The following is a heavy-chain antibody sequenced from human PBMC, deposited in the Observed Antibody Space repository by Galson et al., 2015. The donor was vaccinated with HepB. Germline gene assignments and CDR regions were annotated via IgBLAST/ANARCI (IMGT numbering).Heavy chain of an antibody. D-gene: IGHD3-3*01. V-gene: IGHV2-5*01. CDR2: IYWNDDK. Sequence: PALVKPTQTLTLTCSFSGFSLNNRGVGVGWIRQPPGKALEWLALIYWNDDKRYSPSLKGRLTITRDTSKNQVVSTLTNVDPVDSGTYYCAHSHFMEWFQGDKKDWFDPWGQGILVTVSS. J-gene: IGHJ5*02. CDR3: AHSHFMEWFQGDKKDWFDP. CDR1: GFSLNNRGVG.